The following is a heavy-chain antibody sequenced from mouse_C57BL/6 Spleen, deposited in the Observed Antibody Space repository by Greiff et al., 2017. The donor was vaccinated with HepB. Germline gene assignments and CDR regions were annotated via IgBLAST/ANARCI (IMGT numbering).Heavy chain of an antibody. V-gene: IGHV3-6*01. Sequence: EVKLMESGPGLVKPSQSLSLTCSVTGYSITSGYYWNWIRQFPGNKLEWMGYISYDGSNNYNPSLKNRISITRDTSKNQFFLKLNSVTTEDTATYYCARDPELGRRFAYWGQGTLVTVSA. CDR3: ARDPELGRRFAY. J-gene: IGHJ3*01. D-gene: IGHD4-1*01. CDR2: ISYDGSN. CDR1: GYSITSGYY.